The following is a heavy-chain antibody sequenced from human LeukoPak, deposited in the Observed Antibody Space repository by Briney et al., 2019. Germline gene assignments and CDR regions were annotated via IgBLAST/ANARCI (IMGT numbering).Heavy chain of an antibody. CDR2: INTDGNNR. CDR1: GFTFSSYW. J-gene: IGHJ4*02. Sequence: GGSLRLSCAASGFTFSSYWMHWVRQAPGKGLVWVSRINTDGNNRNYADSVKGRFSISRDNSKTYLYLQMNSLRAEDTALYYCASGLGYGDYAFDFWGQGTLVTVSS. V-gene: IGHV3-74*01. CDR3: ASGLGYGDYAFDF. D-gene: IGHD4-17*01.